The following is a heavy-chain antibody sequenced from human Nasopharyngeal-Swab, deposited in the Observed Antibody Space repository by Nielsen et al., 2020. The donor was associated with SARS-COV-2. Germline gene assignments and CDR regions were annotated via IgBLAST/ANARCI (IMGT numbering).Heavy chain of an antibody. CDR3: ARGMDYADPFDS. CDR1: GDSISRSRYY. D-gene: IGHD4-17*01. J-gene: IGHJ4*02. CDR2: IYYSGST. Sequence: SETLSLTCTVSGDSISRSRYYWGWIRQPPGEGLEWIASIYYSGSTFYNPSLKSRVTISGDTSKNQLSLRLTSVTAADTAVYYCARGMDYADPFDSWGQGSLVTVSS. V-gene: IGHV4-39*07.